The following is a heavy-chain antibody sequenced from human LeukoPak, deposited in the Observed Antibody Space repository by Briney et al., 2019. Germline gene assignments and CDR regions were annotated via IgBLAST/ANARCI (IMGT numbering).Heavy chain of an antibody. CDR1: GGSFSGYY. Sequence: PSETLSLTCAVYGGSFSGYYWSWIRQPPGKGLEWIGEINHSGSTNYNPSLKSRVTISVDTSKNQFSLKLSSVTAADTAVYYCASLLGYCSSTSCSNWFDPWGQGTLVTVSS. CDR2: INHSGST. V-gene: IGHV4-34*01. CDR3: ASLLGYCSSTSCSNWFDP. D-gene: IGHD2-2*01. J-gene: IGHJ5*02.